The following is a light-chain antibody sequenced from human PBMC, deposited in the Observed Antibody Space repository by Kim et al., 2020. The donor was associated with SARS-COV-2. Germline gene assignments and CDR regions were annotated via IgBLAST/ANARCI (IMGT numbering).Light chain of an antibody. CDR3: QQYDTSPIT. Sequence: SPGERATHSCRAGHSGTSSYLAWYQQKPGQAPRLLIYGASSRATGIPDRFSGSGSGTDFTLTISRLEPEDFAVYYCQQYDTSPITFGQGTRLEIK. CDR2: GAS. CDR1: HSGTSSY. J-gene: IGKJ5*01. V-gene: IGKV3-20*01.